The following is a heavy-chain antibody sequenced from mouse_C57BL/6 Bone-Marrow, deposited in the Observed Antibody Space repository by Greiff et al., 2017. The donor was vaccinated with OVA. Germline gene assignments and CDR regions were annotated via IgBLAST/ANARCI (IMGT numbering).Heavy chain of an antibody. CDR3: ARNYYGSSPQYYAMDY. CDR2: ILPGSGST. Sequence: VQLQQSGAELMKPGASVKLSCKATGYTFTGYWIEWVKQRPGHGLEWIGEILPGSGSTNYNEKFKGKGKYTAETSSNTAYMQLSSLTTEYSAIYSCARNYYGSSPQYYAMDYWGQGTSVTVSS. V-gene: IGHV1-9*01. CDR1: GYTFTGYW. D-gene: IGHD1-1*01. J-gene: IGHJ4*01.